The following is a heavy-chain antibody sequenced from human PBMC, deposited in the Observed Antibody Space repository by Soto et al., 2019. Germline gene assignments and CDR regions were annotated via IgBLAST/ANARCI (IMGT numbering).Heavy chain of an antibody. V-gene: IGHV5-51*01. J-gene: IGHJ3*02. CDR1: GGKVCRSR. CDR3: ARHGRDFWSGYEGSDAFDI. D-gene: IGHD3-3*01. CDR2: IYPGDSDT. Sequence: GGALQSSGEGCGGKVCRSRWGPVRQKTGKSLGWMGIIYPGDSDTRYSPSFQGQVTISADKSISTAYLQWSSLKASDTAMYYCARHGRDFWSGYEGSDAFDIWGQGTMVTVSS.